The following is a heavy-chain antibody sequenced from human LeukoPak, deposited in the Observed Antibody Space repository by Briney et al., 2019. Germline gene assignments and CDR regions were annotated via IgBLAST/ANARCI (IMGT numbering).Heavy chain of an antibody. V-gene: IGHV3-30*01. CDR3: ARDQIAGAPDYLDY. D-gene: IGHD1-26*01. CDR2: ISLGGDVK. CDR1: GFTFSSYA. Sequence: GGSLRLSCAASGFTFSSYAMHWVRQAPGKGLEWVAAISLGGDVKLYADSVQGRFTISRDNAKNTLYLQMNSLTPEDTAVYYCARDQIAGAPDYLDYWGQGTLVTVSS. J-gene: IGHJ4*02.